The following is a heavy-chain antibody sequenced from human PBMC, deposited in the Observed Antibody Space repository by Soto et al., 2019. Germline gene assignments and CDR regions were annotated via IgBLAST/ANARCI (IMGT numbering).Heavy chain of an antibody. CDR1: GFTFSAYN. Sequence: EVQLVESGGGLVKPGGSLRLSCAASGFTFSAYNMNWVRQPPGKGLEWVSSITSSSSSIYYADSLKGRFTISRDNAKNLLYLQMNSLRAEDTAVYYCASHYGDNGWFDPWGQGTLVTVSS. CDR2: ITSSSSSI. CDR3: ASHYGDNGWFDP. J-gene: IGHJ5*02. V-gene: IGHV3-21*06. D-gene: IGHD4-17*01.